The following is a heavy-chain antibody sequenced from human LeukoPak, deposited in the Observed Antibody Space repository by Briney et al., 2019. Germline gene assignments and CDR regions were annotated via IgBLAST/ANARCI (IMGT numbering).Heavy chain of an antibody. CDR2: INHSGST. CDR3: ARGAGGYRFDP. V-gene: IGHV4-34*01. CDR1: GGSFSGYY. J-gene: IGHJ5*02. D-gene: IGHD1-1*01. Sequence: SETLSLTCAVYGGSFSGYYWSWIRQPPGKGLEWIGEINHSGSTNYNPSLKSRVTISADTSKKQFSLKLTSVTAADTAVYYCARGAGGYRFDPWGQGTLVTVSS.